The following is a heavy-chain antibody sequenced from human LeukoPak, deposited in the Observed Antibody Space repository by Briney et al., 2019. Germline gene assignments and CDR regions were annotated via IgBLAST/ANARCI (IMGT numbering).Heavy chain of an antibody. Sequence: GGSLRLSCAASGFTFSDYYMSWIRQAPGKGLEWVSYISSSSSYTNYADSVKGRFTISRDNAKNSLYLQMNSLRAEDTAVYYCARDIAGCNGGSCYSGSWFDPWGQGTLVTVSS. V-gene: IGHV3-11*05. D-gene: IGHD2-15*01. CDR1: GFTFSDYY. CDR2: ISSSSSYT. CDR3: ARDIAGCNGGSCYSGSWFDP. J-gene: IGHJ5*02.